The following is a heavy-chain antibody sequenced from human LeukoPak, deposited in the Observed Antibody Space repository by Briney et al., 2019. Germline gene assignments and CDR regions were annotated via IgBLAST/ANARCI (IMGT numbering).Heavy chain of an antibody. CDR2: VYNGGT. V-gene: IGHV4-59*01. CDR3: AKLYYYGSGSYPRFSIFDY. Sequence: PSETLSLTCSVSGGSFSRYSWNWIRQPPGKRLEWIGYVYNGGTNYNPSLESRVTMSVDTSKKRFSLTLTSVNAADTAVYYCAKLYYYGSGSYPRFSIFDYWGQGTLVTVSS. J-gene: IGHJ4*02. D-gene: IGHD3-10*01. CDR1: GGSFSRYS.